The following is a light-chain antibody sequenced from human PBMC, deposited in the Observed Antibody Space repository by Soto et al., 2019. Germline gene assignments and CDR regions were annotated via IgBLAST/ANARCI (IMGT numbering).Light chain of an antibody. CDR1: QSVRSN. V-gene: IGKV3-15*01. CDR3: QQYNIWPLT. J-gene: IGKJ4*01. CDR2: DAS. Sequence: EIVMTQSPATLSVSPGERATLSCRARQSVRSNLAWYQQIPGQAPRLLIYDASTGATGIPARFSGSGSGTEFTLTISSLQSEDFAVYYCQQYNIWPLTFGGGTKVEIK.